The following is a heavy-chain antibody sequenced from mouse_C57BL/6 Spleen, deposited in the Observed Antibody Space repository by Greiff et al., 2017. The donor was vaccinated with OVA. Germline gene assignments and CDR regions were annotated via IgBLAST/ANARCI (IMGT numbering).Heavy chain of an antibody. J-gene: IGHJ2*01. CDR1: GFTFSSYA. V-gene: IGHV5-4*01. CDR2: ISDGGSYT. CDR3: ARDPYYYGSPYYFDY. D-gene: IGHD1-1*01. Sequence: EVKVVESGGGLVKPGGSLKLSCAASGFTFSSYAMSWVRQTPEKRLEWVATISDGGSYTYYPDNVKGRFTISRDNAKNNLYLQMSHLKSEDTAMYYCARDPYYYGSPYYFDYWGQGTTLTVSS.